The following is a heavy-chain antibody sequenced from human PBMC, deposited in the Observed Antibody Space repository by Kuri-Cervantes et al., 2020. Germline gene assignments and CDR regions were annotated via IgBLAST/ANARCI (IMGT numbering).Heavy chain of an antibody. CDR3: ELTDTAMIPAYFFDY. CDR1: GGSFSGYY. D-gene: IGHD5-18*01. Sequence: GSLRLSCAVYGGSFSGYYWSWIRQAPGKGLEWIGEINHSGSTNYNPSLRSRVTISVDTSKNQFSLKLSSVTAADTAVYYCELTDTAMIPAYFFDYWGQGTLVTVSS. V-gene: IGHV4-34*01. J-gene: IGHJ4*02. CDR2: INHSGST.